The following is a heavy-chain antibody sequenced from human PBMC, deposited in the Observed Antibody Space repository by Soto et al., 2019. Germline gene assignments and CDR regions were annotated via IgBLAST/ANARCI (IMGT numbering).Heavy chain of an antibody. Sequence: GSLRLSCAASGFTFNNYAMNWVRQSPGKGLEWVSGISGSGGSPYYADSVKGRFTISRDNSKNTLYLQMNSLRTEDTAVYYCAKDFHGTVADYFDYWGQGTRVTVSS. CDR3: AKDFHGTVADYFDY. CDR1: GFTFNNYA. CDR2: ISGSGGSP. V-gene: IGHV3-23*01. D-gene: IGHD6-25*01. J-gene: IGHJ4*02.